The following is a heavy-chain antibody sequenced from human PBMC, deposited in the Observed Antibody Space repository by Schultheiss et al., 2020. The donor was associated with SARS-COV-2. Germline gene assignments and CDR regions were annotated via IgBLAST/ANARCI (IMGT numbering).Heavy chain of an antibody. CDR2: IYYSGST. Sequence: SETLSLTCSVSGAPISSSTYYWSWIRQPPGKGLEWIGYIYYSGSTNYNPSLKSRVTISVDTSKNQFSLKLSSVTAADTAVYYCAREVATVAFDIWGQGTMVTVSS. D-gene: IGHD5-12*01. CDR1: GAPISSSTYY. CDR3: AREVATVAFDI. V-gene: IGHV4-61*01. J-gene: IGHJ3*02.